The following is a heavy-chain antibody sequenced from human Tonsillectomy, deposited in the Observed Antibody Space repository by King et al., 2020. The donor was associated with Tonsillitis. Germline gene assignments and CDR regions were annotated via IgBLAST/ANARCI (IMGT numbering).Heavy chain of an antibody. V-gene: IGHV3-30*02. Sequence: VQLVESGGGVVQPGGSLRLSCAASGFTFSSYGMHWVRQAPGKGLEWVAFIRYDGSNKYYADSVKGRFTISRDNSKNTLYLQMNSLRAEDTAVYYCAKDSGSYPSLILGAFDIWCQGTMVTVSS. CDR3: AKDSGSYPSLILGAFDI. CDR1: GFTFSSYG. CDR2: IRYDGSNK. D-gene: IGHD1-26*01. J-gene: IGHJ3*02.